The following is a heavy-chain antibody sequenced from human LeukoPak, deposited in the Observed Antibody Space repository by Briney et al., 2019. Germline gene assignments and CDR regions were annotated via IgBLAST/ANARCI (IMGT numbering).Heavy chain of an antibody. CDR2: ISGSGGST. Sequence: GGSLRLSCAASGFTFSSYAMSWVRQAPGKGLEWVSAISGSGGSTYYADSVRGRFTISRDNSKNTLYLQMNSLRAEDTAVYYCAKGLGGARCGYWGQGTLVTVSP. J-gene: IGHJ4*02. D-gene: IGHD2-21*01. CDR1: GFTFSSYA. V-gene: IGHV3-23*01. CDR3: AKGLGGARCGY.